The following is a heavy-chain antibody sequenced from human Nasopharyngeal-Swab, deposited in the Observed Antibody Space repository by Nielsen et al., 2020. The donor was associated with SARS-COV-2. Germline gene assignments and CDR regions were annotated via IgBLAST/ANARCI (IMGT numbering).Heavy chain of an antibody. CDR3: ARVGAVAGDSDY. V-gene: IGHV3-7*04. Sequence: LKISCAASGFTFSSYWMSWVRQAPGKGLEWVANIKQDGSEKYYVDSVKGRFTISRDNAKNSLYLQMNSLRAEDTAVYYCARVGAVAGDSDYWGQGTLVTVSS. D-gene: IGHD6-19*01. CDR2: IKQDGSEK. CDR1: GFTFSSYW. J-gene: IGHJ4*02.